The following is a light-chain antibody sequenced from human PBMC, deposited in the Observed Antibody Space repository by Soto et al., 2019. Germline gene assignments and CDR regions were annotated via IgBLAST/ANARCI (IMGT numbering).Light chain of an antibody. Sequence: QSALTQPASVSGSPGQSITISCTGTSSDVGSYNLVSWYQHHPGKAPKLMIFEVSKRPSGVSNRFSGSKSGNTASLTISGLQDEDQAEYYCCSYAGTYVFGNGTKVT. CDR2: EVS. J-gene: IGLJ1*01. CDR3: CSYAGTYV. CDR1: SSDVGSYNL. V-gene: IGLV2-23*02.